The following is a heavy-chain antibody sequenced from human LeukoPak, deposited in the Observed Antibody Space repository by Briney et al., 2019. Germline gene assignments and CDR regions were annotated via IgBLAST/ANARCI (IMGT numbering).Heavy chain of an antibody. CDR2: ISSSSSYI. CDR3: TRDPRNLDY. J-gene: IGHJ4*02. V-gene: IGHV3-21*04. Sequence: GGSLRLSCAASGFTFSSYNMNWVRQAPGTWLEWVSYISSSSSYIYYADSVKGRFTISRDNAKNSLYLQMNSLRVEDTAVYYCTRDPRNLDYWGQGTLVTVSS. D-gene: IGHD1-14*01. CDR1: GFTFSSYN.